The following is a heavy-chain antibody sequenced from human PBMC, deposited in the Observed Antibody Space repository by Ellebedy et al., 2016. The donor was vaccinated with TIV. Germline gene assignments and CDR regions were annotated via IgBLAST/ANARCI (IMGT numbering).Heavy chain of an antibody. CDR3: ARVKGYCSTASCLYFDY. CDR2: VHHSGST. D-gene: IGHD2-2*01. CDR1: DGSFSDYY. V-gene: IGHV4-34*01. J-gene: IGHJ4*02. Sequence: MPSETLSLTCAVYDGSFSDYYWCWIRQSPGKGLEWIGEVHHSGSTIYSPSLRSRVTISVDTSKSQFSLNLNSVTAADTAVYYCARVKGYCSTASCLYFDYWGQGTLVTVSS.